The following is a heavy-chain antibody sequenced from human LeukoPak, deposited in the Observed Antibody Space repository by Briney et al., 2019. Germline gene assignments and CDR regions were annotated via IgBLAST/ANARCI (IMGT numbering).Heavy chain of an antibody. CDR1: GVSISSGGYF. V-gene: IGHV4-61*02. J-gene: IGHJ6*03. CDR2: FYVRGST. CDR3: ARATTTNYYYYMDV. D-gene: IGHD4-11*01. Sequence: SETLSLTCTVSGVSISSGGYFWSWIRQPAGKGLEWIGRFYVRGSTNYNPSLQSRVTISVDTSKNQFSLKLSSVTAADTAVYYCARATTTNYYYYMDVWGKGTTVTVSS.